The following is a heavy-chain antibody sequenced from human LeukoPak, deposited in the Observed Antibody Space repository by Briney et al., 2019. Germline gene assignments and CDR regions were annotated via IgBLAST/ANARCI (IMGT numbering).Heavy chain of an antibody. CDR2: IIPIFGTA. CDR3: ARGPYYYDSSGYPYYYYYMDV. Sequence: GSSVKVSCKASGGTFGSYAISWVRQAPGQGLEWMGGIIPIFGTANYAQKFQGRVTITTDESTSTAYMELSSLRSEDTAVYYCARGPYYYDSSGYPYYYYYMDVWGKGTTVTVSS. V-gene: IGHV1-69*05. CDR1: GGTFGSYA. D-gene: IGHD3-22*01. J-gene: IGHJ6*03.